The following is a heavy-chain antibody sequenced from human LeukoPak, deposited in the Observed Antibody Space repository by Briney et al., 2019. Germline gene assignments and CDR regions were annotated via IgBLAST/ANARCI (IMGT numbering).Heavy chain of an antibody. J-gene: IGHJ4*02. CDR1: GYTFTSYG. CDR2: ISAYNGNT. Sequence: GASVTVSCKASGYTFTSYGISWVRQAPGQGLEWMGWISAYNGNTNFAQKLQGRVTMTTDTSTSTAYMELRSLRSDDTAVYYCARDYSDILTGDFDYWGQGTLVTASS. V-gene: IGHV1-18*04. D-gene: IGHD3-9*01. CDR3: ARDYSDILTGDFDY.